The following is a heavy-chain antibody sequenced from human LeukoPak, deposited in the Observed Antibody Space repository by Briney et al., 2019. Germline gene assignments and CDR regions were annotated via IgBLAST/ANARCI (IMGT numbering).Heavy chain of an antibody. Sequence: GGSLRLSCVVSGFVFSSXXXXXXRQAPXXXXXXXXXXXXDGSAXHYVDSVKXXXXXXRDNAKNSLYLQMNSLRAEDTAMYYCATYCGGDCYSPHDTFDNWGQGTMVTVSS. V-gene: IGHV3-7*03. J-gene: IGHJ3*02. CDR3: ATYCGGDCYSPHDTFDN. CDR1: GFVFSSXX. CDR2: XXXDGSAX. D-gene: IGHD2-21*02.